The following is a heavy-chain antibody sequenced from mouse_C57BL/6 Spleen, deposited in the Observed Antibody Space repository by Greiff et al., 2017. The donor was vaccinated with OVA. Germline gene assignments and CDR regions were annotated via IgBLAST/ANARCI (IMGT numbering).Heavy chain of an antibody. V-gene: IGHV1-80*01. CDR3: AGGTTVVDYFDY. J-gene: IGHJ2*01. CDR1: GYAFSSYW. CDR2: IYPGDGDT. D-gene: IGHD1-1*01. Sequence: VQLQESGAELVKPGASVKISCKASGYAFSSYWMNWVKQRPGKGLEWIGQIYPGDGDTNYNGKFKGKATLTADKSSSTGYMQLSSLTSEESAVYFCAGGTTVVDYFDYWGQGTTLTVSS.